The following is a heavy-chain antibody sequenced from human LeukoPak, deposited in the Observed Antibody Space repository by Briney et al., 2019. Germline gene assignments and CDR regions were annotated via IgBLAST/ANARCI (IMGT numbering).Heavy chain of an antibody. CDR1: GFTFSRFA. J-gene: IGHJ4*02. D-gene: IGHD3-16*02. V-gene: IGHV3-33*08. CDR2: IWYDGSNK. Sequence: PGGSLRLSCAASGFTFSRFAMHWVRQAPGKGLEWVAVIWYDGSNKYYADSVKGRFTISRDNSKNTLYLQMNSLRAEDTAVYYCARPLYDYVWGSYRGSLNYWGQGTLVTVSS. CDR3: ARPLYDYVWGSYRGSLNY.